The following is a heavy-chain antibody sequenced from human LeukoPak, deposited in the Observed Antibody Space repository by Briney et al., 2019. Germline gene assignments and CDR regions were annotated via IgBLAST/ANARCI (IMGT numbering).Heavy chain of an antibody. CDR2: IYYSGST. Sequence: SETLSLTCTVSGGSISSYYWSWIRQPPGKGLEWIGYIYYSGSTNYNPSLKSRVTISVDTSKNQFSLKLSSVTAADTAAYYCAGRTDYRKAFDIWGQGTMVTVST. J-gene: IGHJ3*02. CDR1: GGSISSYY. V-gene: IGHV4-59*08. D-gene: IGHD3-16*02. CDR3: AGRTDYRKAFDI.